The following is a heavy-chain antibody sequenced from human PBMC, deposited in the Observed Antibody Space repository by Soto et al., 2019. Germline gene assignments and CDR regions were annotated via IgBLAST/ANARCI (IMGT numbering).Heavy chain of an antibody. CDR3: ARALTYYYGSGQYGMDV. CDR2: IKKDGSEK. CDR1: GFTFSAYC. J-gene: IGHJ6*02. Sequence: PGGSLRLSCEASGFTFSAYCMTWVRQAPGKGLEWVANIKKDGSEKYYVDSVKGRFTISRDNAKSSLYLQMNSLTAVDTAVYYCARALTYYYGSGQYGMDVWGQGTTVTVSS. V-gene: IGHV3-7*03. D-gene: IGHD3-10*01.